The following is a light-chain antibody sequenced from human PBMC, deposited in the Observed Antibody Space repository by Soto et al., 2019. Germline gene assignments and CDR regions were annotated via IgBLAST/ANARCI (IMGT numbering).Light chain of an antibody. CDR1: QSISSY. CDR2: KAS. CDR3: QHYNSYSEA. V-gene: IGKV1-5*03. Sequence: IQMTQSPSSLSASVGDRVTITCRASQSISSYLNWYQQKPGKAPKLLIYKASTLKSGVPSRFSGSGSGTEFTLTISSLQPDDFATYYCQHYNSYSEAFGQGT. J-gene: IGKJ1*01.